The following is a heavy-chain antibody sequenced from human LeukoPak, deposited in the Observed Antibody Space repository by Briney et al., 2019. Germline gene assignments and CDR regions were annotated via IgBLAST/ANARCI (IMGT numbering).Heavy chain of an antibody. CDR2: ISYDGSNK. CDR1: GFTFSDYA. CDR3: ASNYFDDSGYYWGFDY. Sequence: GRSLRLSCAASGFTFSDYAMHWVRQAPGKGLEWVAVISYDGSNKYYADSVKGRLTISRDNSKNMLYLQMNSLRAEDTAMYYCASNYFDDSGYYWGFDYWGQGTLVTVSS. V-gene: IGHV3-30-3*01. D-gene: IGHD3-22*01. J-gene: IGHJ4*02.